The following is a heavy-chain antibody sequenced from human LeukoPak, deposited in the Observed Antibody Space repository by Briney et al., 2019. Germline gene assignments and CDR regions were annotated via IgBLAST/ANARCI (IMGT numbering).Heavy chain of an antibody. J-gene: IGHJ4*02. CDR3: ANNPWQWPRI. CDR2: ISGNSTRTT. Sequence: PGGSLRLSSAASGVTFSSYAMSWVRQAPGKGLEWVSHISGNSTRTTYYADSVKGRFTISRDDAKNSVYLQMNSLRAEDTAVYYCANNPWQWPRIWGQGTLVTVSS. CDR1: GVTFSSYA. D-gene: IGHD6-19*01. V-gene: IGHV3-48*01.